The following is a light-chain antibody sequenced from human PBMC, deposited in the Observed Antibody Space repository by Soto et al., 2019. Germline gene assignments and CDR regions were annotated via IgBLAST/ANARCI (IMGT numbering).Light chain of an antibody. CDR2: DVN. CDR1: PSDVGGSNS. CDR3: SSYAPSDVV. V-gene: IGLV2-8*01. Sequence: QSVLTQPPSASGSPGQSVTISCTGTPSDVGGSNSVSWYQQHPGKAPTLMIYDVNKRPSGVPDRFSGSKSGNTASLTVSGLQAADEAYYFCSSYAPSDVVFGGGTKLTVL. J-gene: IGLJ2*01.